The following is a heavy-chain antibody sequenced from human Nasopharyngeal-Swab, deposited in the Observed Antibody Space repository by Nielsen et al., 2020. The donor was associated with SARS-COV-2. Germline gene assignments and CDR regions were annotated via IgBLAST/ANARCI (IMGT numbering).Heavy chain of an antibody. D-gene: IGHD1-26*01. CDR3: AIGAAVGTLFHGMDV. CDR2: IFPGDSDT. J-gene: IGHJ6*02. Sequence: GESLKISCATSRYRFTDYWIAWVRQAPGKGLECMGTIFPGDSDTRYSPSFEGRVTTSVDQSITTAYLHWTSLKASDTAKYYCAIGAAVGTLFHGMDVWGQGTMVTVSS. V-gene: IGHV5-51*01. CDR1: RYRFTDYW.